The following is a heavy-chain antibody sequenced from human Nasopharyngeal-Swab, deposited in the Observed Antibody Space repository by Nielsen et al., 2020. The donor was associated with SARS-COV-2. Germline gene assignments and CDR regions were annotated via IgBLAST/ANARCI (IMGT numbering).Heavy chain of an antibody. CDR3: ARDPSFYGDPWYYFDY. J-gene: IGHJ4*02. D-gene: IGHD4-17*01. V-gene: IGHV1-24*01. CDR1: GYTLTELS. CDR2: FDPEDGET. Sequence: ASVKVSCKVSGYTLTELSMHWVRQAPGKGLEWMGGFDPEDGETIYAQKFQGRVTITRDTSASTAYMELSSLRSEDTAVYYCARDPSFYGDPWYYFDYWGQGTLVTVSS.